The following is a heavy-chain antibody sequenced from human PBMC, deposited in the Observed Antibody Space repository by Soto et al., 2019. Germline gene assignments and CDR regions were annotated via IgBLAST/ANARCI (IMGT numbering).Heavy chain of an antibody. CDR1: GFTFSSHG. D-gene: IGHD3-3*01. J-gene: IGHJ3*02. Sequence: QVQLVESGGGVVQPGRSLRLSCAASGFTFSSHGMHWVRQAPGKGLEWVAVISYDGSNKYYADSVKGRFTISRDNSKNTLYLQMNSLRAEDTAVYYCAKSPGGYYSFDIWGQGTMVTVSS. CDR3: AKSPGGYYSFDI. CDR2: ISYDGSNK. V-gene: IGHV3-30*18.